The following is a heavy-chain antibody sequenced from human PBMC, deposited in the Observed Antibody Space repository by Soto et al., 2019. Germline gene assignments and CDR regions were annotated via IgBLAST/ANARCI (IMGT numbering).Heavy chain of an antibody. D-gene: IGHD2-15*01. CDR2: IYHSGST. CDR3: ASGEVVALGY. J-gene: IGHJ4*02. CDR1: GGSISSGGYS. Sequence: QLQLQESGSGRVKPSQTLSLTCAVSGGSISSGGYSWSWIRQPPGKGLEWIGYIYHSGSTYYNPSLQSRVTILVDRSENQFSRKLSSVSAADTAVYYCASGEVVALGYWGQGTLVTVSS. V-gene: IGHV4-30-2*01.